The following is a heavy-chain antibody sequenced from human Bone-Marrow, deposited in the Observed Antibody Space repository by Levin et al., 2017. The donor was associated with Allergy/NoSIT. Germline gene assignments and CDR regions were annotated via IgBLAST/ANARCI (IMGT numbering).Heavy chain of an antibody. CDR2: ISSSSSYI. D-gene: IGHD2-8*01. J-gene: IGHJ6*02. CDR1: GFTFSSYS. CDR3: ARERYCTNGVCYTAPGGMDV. Sequence: GGSLRLSCAASGFTFSSYSMNWVRQAPGKGLEWVSSISSSSSYIYYADSVKGRFTISRDNAKNSLYLQMNSLRAEDTAVYYCARERYCTNGVCYTAPGGMDVWGQGTTVTVSS. V-gene: IGHV3-21*01.